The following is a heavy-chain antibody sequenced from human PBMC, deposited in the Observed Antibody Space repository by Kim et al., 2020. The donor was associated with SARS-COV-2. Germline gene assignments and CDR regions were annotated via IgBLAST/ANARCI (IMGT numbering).Heavy chain of an antibody. V-gene: IGHV4-59*13. CDR3: ARDRRGGTGFFDS. CDR2: IYHSGST. Sequence: SETLSLTCSVSGGPISSYYWNWIRQPPGKGLEWLGYIYHSGSTTYNPSLKSRLTISVDTSKNQFSLKLNSVAAADTAVYFCARDRRGGTGFFDSWGQGALVTVS. J-gene: IGHJ4*02. D-gene: IGHD3-16*01. CDR1: GGPISSYY.